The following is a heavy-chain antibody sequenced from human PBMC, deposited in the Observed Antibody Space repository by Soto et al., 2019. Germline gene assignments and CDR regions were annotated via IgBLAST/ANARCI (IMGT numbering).Heavy chain of an antibody. Sequence: PGGSLRLSCAASGFTFSSYWVSWVRQAPGKGLEWVANIKPDGSEKWYVDSVKGRFTISRDNAKNSLYLQMNSLRAEDTAVYYCARDRIAVAGNPEYFQHWGQGTLVTVSS. CDR2: IKPDGSEK. J-gene: IGHJ1*01. CDR3: ARDRIAVAGNPEYFQH. CDR1: GFTFSSYW. D-gene: IGHD6-19*01. V-gene: IGHV3-7*01.